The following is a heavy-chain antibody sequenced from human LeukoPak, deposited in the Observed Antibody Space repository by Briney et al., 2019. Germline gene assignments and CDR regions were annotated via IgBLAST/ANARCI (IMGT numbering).Heavy chain of an antibody. CDR3: ARAVLWFGELFSPDYYFDY. Sequence: PSETLSLTCAVSGYSISSGYYWGWIRQPPGKGLEWIGSIYHSGSTYYNPSLKSRVTISVDTSKNQFSLKLSYVTAADTAVYYCARAVLWFGELFSPDYYFDYWGQGTLVTVSS. D-gene: IGHD3-10*01. V-gene: IGHV4-38-2*01. CDR1: GYSISSGYY. J-gene: IGHJ4*02. CDR2: IYHSGST.